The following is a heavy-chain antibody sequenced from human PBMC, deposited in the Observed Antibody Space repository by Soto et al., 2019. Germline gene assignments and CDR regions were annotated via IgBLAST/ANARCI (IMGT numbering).Heavy chain of an antibody. CDR2: IKSKTDDGTA. J-gene: IGHJ6*02. D-gene: IGHD3-10*01. CDR3: TTYYYGSGRPYYYYAMDV. Sequence: PGGSLRLSCAASGFTFSDAWMSWVRQAPGKGLEWVGRIKSKTDDGTADYAAPVKGRFTISRDDSKNTLYLQMNSLKSEDTAVYYCTTYYYGSGRPYYYYAMDVLGQGTTVTVSS. CDR1: GFTFSDAW. V-gene: IGHV3-15*01.